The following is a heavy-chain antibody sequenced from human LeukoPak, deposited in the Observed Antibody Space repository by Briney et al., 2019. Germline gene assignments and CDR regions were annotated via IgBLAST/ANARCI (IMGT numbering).Heavy chain of an antibody. D-gene: IGHD3-22*01. CDR2: ISSSGGST. CDR3: AKDVPQKDYYDSSGYPTGYFDY. J-gene: IGHJ4*02. V-gene: IGHV3-23*01. CDR1: GFTFRRYG. Sequence: GGSLRLSCAASGFTFRRYGMSWVRQAPGKGLEWVSAISSSGGSTYYADSVKGRFTISRDNSKNTLYLQMNSLRAEDTAVYYCAKDVPQKDYYDSSGYPTGYFDYWGQGTLVTVSS.